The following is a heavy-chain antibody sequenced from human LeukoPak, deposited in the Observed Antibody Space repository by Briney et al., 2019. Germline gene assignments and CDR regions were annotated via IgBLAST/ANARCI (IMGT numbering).Heavy chain of an antibody. CDR2: IRQDGSQK. J-gene: IGHJ4*02. D-gene: IGHD3-3*01. CDR3: ARLREIPVFGVVTKSTSYFDY. V-gene: IGHV3-7*01. CDR1: GFTFSSYW. Sequence: GGSLRLSCAASGFTFSSYWMSWVRQAPGKGLEWVATIRQDGSQKYYVDSVKGRFTIPRDNAKNSLYLQMNSLRAEDTAVYYCARLREIPVFGVVTKSTSYFDYWGQGTLVTVSS.